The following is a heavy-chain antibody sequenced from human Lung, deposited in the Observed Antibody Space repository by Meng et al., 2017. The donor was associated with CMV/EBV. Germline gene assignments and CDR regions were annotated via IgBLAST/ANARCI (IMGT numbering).Heavy chain of an antibody. CDR2: IYYSGST. D-gene: IGHD3-3*01. CDR3: ARDATIFGVVDPYYYGMDV. Sequence: SETLSLXCTVSGGSISSSSYYWGWIRQPPGKGLEWIGSIYYSGSTYYNPSLKSRVTISVGTSKNQFSLKLSSVTAADTAVYYCARDATIFGVVDPYYYGMDVWGQGTTVTVSS. CDR1: GGSISSSSYY. V-gene: IGHV4-39*02. J-gene: IGHJ6*02.